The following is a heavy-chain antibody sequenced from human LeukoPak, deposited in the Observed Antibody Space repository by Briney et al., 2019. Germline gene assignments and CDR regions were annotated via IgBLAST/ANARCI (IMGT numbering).Heavy chain of an antibody. J-gene: IGHJ5*02. CDR1: GGSISSSSYY. D-gene: IGHD2-21*02. CDR2: IYYSGST. Sequence: PSETLSLTCTVSGGSISSSSYYWGWIRQPPGKGLEWIGSIYYSGSTYYNPSLKSRVTISVDTSKNQFSLKLSSVTGADTAVYYCARPYCGGDCYSGWFDPWGQGTLVTVSS. CDR3: ARPYCGGDCYSGWFDP. V-gene: IGHV4-39*07.